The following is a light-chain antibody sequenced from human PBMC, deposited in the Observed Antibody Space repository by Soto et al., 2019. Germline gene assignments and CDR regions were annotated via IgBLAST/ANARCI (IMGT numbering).Light chain of an antibody. Sequence: EIVLTQSPGTLSLSPGERATLSCRASQSVSSSYLAWYQQKPGQAPRLLIYGASSRATGIPDRFSGSGSGTDFTHTISRLEPEDFAVSYCQQYGSSPVTFGGGTKVEIK. CDR3: QQYGSSPVT. J-gene: IGKJ4*01. CDR1: QSVSSSY. V-gene: IGKV3-20*01. CDR2: GAS.